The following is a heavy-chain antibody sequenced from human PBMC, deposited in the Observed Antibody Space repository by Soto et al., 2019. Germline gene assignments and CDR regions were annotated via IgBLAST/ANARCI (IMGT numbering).Heavy chain of an antibody. D-gene: IGHD3-10*01. CDR2: ISYDGSNK. CDR1: GFTFSSYG. V-gene: IGHV3-30*18. J-gene: IGHJ6*02. CDR3: AKDLEPAGSGMDV. Sequence: QPGGSLRLSCAASGFTFSSYGMHWVRQAPGKGLEWVAVISYDGSNKYYADSVKGRFTISRDNSKNTLYLQMNSLRAEDTAVYYCAKDLEPAGSGMDVWGQGTTVTAP.